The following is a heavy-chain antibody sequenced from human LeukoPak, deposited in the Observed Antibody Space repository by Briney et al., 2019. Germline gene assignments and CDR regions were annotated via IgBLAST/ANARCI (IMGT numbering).Heavy chain of an antibody. Sequence: GRSLRLSCAASGFTFSSYGMHWVRQAPGKGLEWVAVISYDGSNKYYADSVKGRFTISRDNSKNTLYLQMNSLRAEDMAVYYCARTAYCGGDCYSGVYYFDYWGQGTLVTVSS. CDR3: ARTAYCGGDCYSGVYYFDY. CDR2: ISYDGSNK. J-gene: IGHJ4*02. CDR1: GFTFSSYG. D-gene: IGHD2-21*02. V-gene: IGHV3-30*03.